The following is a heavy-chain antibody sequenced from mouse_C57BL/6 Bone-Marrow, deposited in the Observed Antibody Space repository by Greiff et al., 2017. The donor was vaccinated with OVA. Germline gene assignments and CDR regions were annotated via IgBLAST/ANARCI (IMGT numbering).Heavy chain of an antibody. CDR2: ISSGSSTI. CDR1: GFTFSDYG. CDR3: ARRVGDYDFAY. J-gene: IGHJ3*01. V-gene: IGHV5-17*01. Sequence: EVMLVESGGGLVKPGGSLKLSCAASGFTFSDYGMHWVRQAPEKGLEWVAYISSGSSTIYYADTVKGRFTISRDNAKTPLFLQMTSLGSEETAMYYGARRVGDYDFAYWGQGTLVTVSA. D-gene: IGHD2-4*01.